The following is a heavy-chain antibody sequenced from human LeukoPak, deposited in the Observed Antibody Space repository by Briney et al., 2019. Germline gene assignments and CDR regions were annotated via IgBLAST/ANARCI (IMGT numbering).Heavy chain of an antibody. CDR3: ARLIDYYDSSGYSYYFDY. V-gene: IGHV4-34*01. J-gene: IGHJ4*02. Sequence: KTSETLSLTCAVYGGSFSGYYWSWIRQPPGKGLEWIGEINHSGSTNYNPSLKSRVTISVDTSKNQFSLKLSSVTAADTAVYYCARLIDYYDSSGYSYYFDYWGQGTLVTVSS. CDR2: INHSGST. D-gene: IGHD3-22*01. CDR1: GGSFSGYY.